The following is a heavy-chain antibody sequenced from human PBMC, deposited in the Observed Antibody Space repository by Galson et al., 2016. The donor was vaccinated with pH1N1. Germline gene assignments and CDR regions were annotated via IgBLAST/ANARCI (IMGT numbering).Heavy chain of an antibody. Sequence: PALVKPTQTLTLTCTFSGFSLSTNGVGVGWIRQPPGKALEWLAVIYWNDDKRYSPSLKSRLTITKDTSKNQAVPTMTSMDPVDTATYYCAHNNYGDYVNWFDPWGQGTLVTVSS. V-gene: IGHV2-5*01. CDR3: AHNNYGDYVNWFDP. CDR1: GFSLSTNGVG. CDR2: IYWNDDK. D-gene: IGHD4-17*01. J-gene: IGHJ5*02.